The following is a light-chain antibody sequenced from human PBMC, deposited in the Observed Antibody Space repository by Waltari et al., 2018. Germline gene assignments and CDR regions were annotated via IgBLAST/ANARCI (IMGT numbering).Light chain of an antibody. CDR3: QQYGTSTGT. J-gene: IGKJ1*01. Sequence: EIVLTQSPGTLSVSPGERATLSCRASQSVRSSYLAWYQQKPGQAPRLLIYGASSRAIGTPDRCRGSGSGTDFTLSISRLEPEDSAVYYCQQYGTSTGTFGQGTKVGIK. CDR1: QSVRSSY. V-gene: IGKV3-20*01. CDR2: GAS.